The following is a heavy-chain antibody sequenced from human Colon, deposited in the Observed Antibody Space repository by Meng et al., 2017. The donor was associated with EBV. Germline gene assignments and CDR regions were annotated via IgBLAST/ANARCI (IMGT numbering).Heavy chain of an antibody. CDR1: GDSISSTDYY. CDR2: IYYSGSR. V-gene: IGHV4-30-4*01. Sequence: QVQLQESGPGLAKPSQTLSLTCTVSGDSISSTDYYWSWVRQPPGKGLEWTGYIYYSGSRYYNPSLKSRVTISVDTSKNQFSLKLSSVTAADTAVYYCARVTGKIYYDGSGYPEAFDYWGQGTLVTVSS. CDR3: ARVTGKIYYDGSGYPEAFDY. J-gene: IGHJ4*02. D-gene: IGHD3-22*01.